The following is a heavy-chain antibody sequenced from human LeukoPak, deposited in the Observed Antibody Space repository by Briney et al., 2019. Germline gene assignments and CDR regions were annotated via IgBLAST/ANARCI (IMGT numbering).Heavy chain of an antibody. J-gene: IGHJ5*02. CDR2: INWNGGST. CDR3: ARDRSTVTTYHWFDP. CDR1: GFTFDDYG. V-gene: IGHV3-20*04. D-gene: IGHD4-11*01. Sequence: RPGGSLRLSCAASGFTFDDYGMSWVRQAPGKGLEWVSGINWNGGSTGYADSVKGRFTISRDNAKNPLYLQMNSLGAEDTALYYCARDRSTVTTYHWFDPWGQGTLVTVSS.